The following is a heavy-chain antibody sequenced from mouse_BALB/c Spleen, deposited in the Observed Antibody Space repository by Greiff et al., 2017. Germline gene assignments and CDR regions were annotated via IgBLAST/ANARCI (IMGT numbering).Heavy chain of an antibody. V-gene: IGHV3-2*02. D-gene: IGHD2-4*01. CDR3: ARNYYDYDAAWFAY. Sequence: EVQLQESGPGLVKPSQSLSLTCTVTGYSITSDYAWNWIRQFPGNKLEWMGYISYSGSTSYNPSLKSRISITRDTSKNQFFLQLNSVTTEDTATYYCARNYYDYDAAWFAYWGQGTLVTVSA. CDR1: GYSITSDYA. J-gene: IGHJ3*01. CDR2: ISYSGST.